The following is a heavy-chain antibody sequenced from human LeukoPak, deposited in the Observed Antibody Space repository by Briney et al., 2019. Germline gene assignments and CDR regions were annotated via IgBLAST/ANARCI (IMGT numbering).Heavy chain of an antibody. CDR3: ARASNDYGFWT. CDR1: GYTFTSYD. D-gene: IGHD4-17*01. CDR2: MNPNSGNT. J-gene: IGHJ5*02. Sequence: ASVNVSCKASGYTFTSYDINWVRQAPGQGLEWMGWMNPNSGNTGYAQKFQGRVTMTRNTSISTAYMELSSLRSEDTAVYYCARASNDYGFWTWGQGTLVTVSS. V-gene: IGHV1-8*01.